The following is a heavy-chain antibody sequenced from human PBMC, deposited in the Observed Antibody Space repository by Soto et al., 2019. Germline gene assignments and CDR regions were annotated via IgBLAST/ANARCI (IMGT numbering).Heavy chain of an antibody. V-gene: IGHV3-23*01. CDR2: ISGSGGST. CDR1: GFTFSSYA. J-gene: IGHJ4*02. D-gene: IGHD6-19*01. CDR3: AKTSSGWYEFDY. Sequence: TGGSLRLSCAASGFTFSSYAMSWVRQAPGKGLEWVSAISGSGGSTYYADSVKGRFTISRDNSKNTLYLQMNSLRAEDTAVYYCAKTSSGWYEFDYWGQGTLVTVSS.